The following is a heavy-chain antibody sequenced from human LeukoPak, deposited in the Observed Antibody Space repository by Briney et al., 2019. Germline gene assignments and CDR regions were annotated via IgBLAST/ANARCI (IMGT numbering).Heavy chain of an antibody. D-gene: IGHD3-10*01. Sequence: GGSLRLSCAASGFMFNNYAISWVRQAPGKGLEWVSAISGSGGSTYYADSVKGRFTISRDNFENTLYLQMHSLRVEDTAIYYCAKSASFYSGSGSYSDAFDVWGQGTMVTVSS. V-gene: IGHV3-23*01. J-gene: IGHJ3*01. CDR2: ISGSGGST. CDR1: GFMFNNYA. CDR3: AKSASFYSGSGSYSDAFDV.